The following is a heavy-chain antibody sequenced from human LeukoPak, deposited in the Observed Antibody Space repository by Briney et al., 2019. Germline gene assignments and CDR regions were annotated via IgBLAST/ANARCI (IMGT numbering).Heavy chain of an antibody. D-gene: IGHD1-26*01. CDR2: ISLTGRT. J-gene: IGHJ4*02. CDR1: GGSISTTNR. CDR3: SRESGAFCPFGY. V-gene: IGHV4-4*02. Sequence: PSETLSLTCGVSGGSISTTNRWSWVRQPPGQGLEWVGEISLTGRTNYNPSLNGRVTMSLDESSNQLSLNLTSVTAADMAIYYCSRESGAFCPFGYWGQGTLVIVPS.